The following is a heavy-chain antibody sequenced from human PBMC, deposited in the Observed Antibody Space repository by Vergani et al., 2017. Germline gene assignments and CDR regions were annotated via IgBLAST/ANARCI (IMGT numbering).Heavy chain of an antibody. CDR3: AKPLDGSGSPGDY. Sequence: EVQLLESGGGLVQPGGSLRLSCAASGFTFSSYAMSWVRQAPGKGLEWVSAISGSGGSTYYADSVKGRFTISRDNSKNTLYLQINSLRAADTAVYYCAKPLDGSGSPGDYWGQGTLVTVSS. CDR2: ISGSGGST. V-gene: IGHV3-23*01. J-gene: IGHJ4*02. CDR1: GFTFSSYA. D-gene: IGHD3-10*01.